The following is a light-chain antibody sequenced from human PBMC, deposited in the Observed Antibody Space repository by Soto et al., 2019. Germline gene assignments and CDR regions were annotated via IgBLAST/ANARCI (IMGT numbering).Light chain of an antibody. CDR3: GSWDSSLSAYV. J-gene: IGLJ1*01. V-gene: IGLV1-51*01. CDR1: SSNIGGNS. Sequence: QSVMTQPPSVSAAPGQKVTISCSGSSSNIGGNSVSWYQQLPGTAPKLLIYDDNKRPSGIPDRFSGSKSGTSATLGITGFQTGDEADYYFGSWDSSLSAYVFGTGTQLTVL. CDR2: DDN.